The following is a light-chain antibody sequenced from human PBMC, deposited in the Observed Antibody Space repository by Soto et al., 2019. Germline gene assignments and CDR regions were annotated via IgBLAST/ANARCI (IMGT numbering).Light chain of an antibody. V-gene: IGLV2-14*01. CDR1: SSDVGGYNY. J-gene: IGLJ1*01. CDR3: SSYTSSSTLLYV. CDR2: DVS. Sequence: QSALTQPASVSGSPGQSSTISCTGTSSDVGGYNYVSWYQQHPCKAPKLMIYDVSNRPSGVSNRFSGSKSGNTASLTISGLQAEDEADYYCSSYTSSSTLLYVFGTRTKLTVL.